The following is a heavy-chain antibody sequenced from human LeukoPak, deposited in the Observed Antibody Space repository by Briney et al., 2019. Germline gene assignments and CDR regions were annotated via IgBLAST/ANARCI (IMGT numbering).Heavy chain of an antibody. J-gene: IGHJ3*02. CDR1: GYRFSGYY. CDR2: INPNTGDT. Sequence: ASVKVSCKASGYRFSGYYMHWVRQAPGQGLEWMGWINPNTGDTTYAQRFQGRVTMTRDTSISTAYMELNRVSSDDTAVYFCARAEPIFAAAPGGLDIWGQGTLVSVSS. CDR3: ARAEPIFAAAPGGLDI. V-gene: IGHV1-2*02. D-gene: IGHD3-3*01.